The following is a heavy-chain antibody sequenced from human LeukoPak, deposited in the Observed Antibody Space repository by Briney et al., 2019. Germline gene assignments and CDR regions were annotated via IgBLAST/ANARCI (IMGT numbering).Heavy chain of an antibody. CDR3: ARVCVVPAANHDAFDI. J-gene: IGHJ3*02. D-gene: IGHD2-2*01. CDR1: GYSFTSYW. Sequence: GESLKISCKGSGYSFTSYWIGWVRQMPGKGLEWMGIIYPGDSDTRYSPSFQGQVTISADKSISTAYLQWSSLKASDTAMYYCARVCVVPAANHDAFDIWGQGTMVTVSS. CDR2: IYPGDSDT. V-gene: IGHV5-51*01.